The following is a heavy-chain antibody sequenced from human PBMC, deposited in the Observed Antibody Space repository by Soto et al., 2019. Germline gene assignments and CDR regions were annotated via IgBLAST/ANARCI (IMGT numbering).Heavy chain of an antibody. J-gene: IGHJ4*02. Sequence: PGGSLRLSCAASGFTVSSNYMSWVRQAPGKGLEWVSVIYSGGSTYYADSVKGRFTISRDNSKNPLYLQMNSLRAEDTAVYYGARTTARGYYWLYFDYWGQGTLVTVTS. CDR2: IYSGGST. CDR1: GFTVSSNY. D-gene: IGHD5-12*01. V-gene: IGHV3-53*01. CDR3: ARTTARGYYWLYFDY.